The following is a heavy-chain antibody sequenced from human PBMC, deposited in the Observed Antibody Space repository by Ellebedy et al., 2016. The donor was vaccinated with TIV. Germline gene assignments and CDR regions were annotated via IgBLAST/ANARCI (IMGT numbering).Heavy chain of an antibody. Sequence: GESLKISCKGSGYSFTSYWISWVRQMPGKGPEWMGRIDPSDSYTNYSASFQGHVTISADKSISTAYLQWSSLKASDTAMYYCARIPLPSGVESEGVFDPWGQGTLVTVSS. CDR3: ARIPLPSGVESEGVFDP. CDR2: IDPSDSYT. V-gene: IGHV5-10-1*01. CDR1: GYSFTSYW. J-gene: IGHJ5*02. D-gene: IGHD3-10*01.